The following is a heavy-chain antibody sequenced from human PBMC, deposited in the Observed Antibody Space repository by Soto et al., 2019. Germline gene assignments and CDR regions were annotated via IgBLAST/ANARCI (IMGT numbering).Heavy chain of an antibody. CDR1: GFTFSSYD. CDR3: ATGGWGSSWYEGGSIIDY. Sequence: EVQLVESGGGLVQPGGSLRLSCAASGFTFSSYDMHWVRQPPGKGLEWVSAIGPAGDTYYPGSVQGRFTISRDNAKNSLYLQVNTLRAEDTAIYYCATGGWGSSWYEGGSIIDYWGQGTLVTVSS. CDR2: IGPAGDT. V-gene: IGHV3-13*01. J-gene: IGHJ4*02. D-gene: IGHD6-13*01.